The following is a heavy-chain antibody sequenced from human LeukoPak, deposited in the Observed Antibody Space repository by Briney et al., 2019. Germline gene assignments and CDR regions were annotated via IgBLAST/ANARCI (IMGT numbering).Heavy chain of an antibody. D-gene: IGHD2-15*01. CDR1: GGSISSSSYY. Sequence: SETLSLTCTVSGGSISSSSYYWGWIRQPPGKGLEWIGSIYYSGSTYYNPSLTSRATISVDTSKNQFSLKLSSVTAADTAVYYCARFPPTNAAPHPKYYFDYWGQGTLVTVSS. V-gene: IGHV4-39*01. CDR3: ARFPPTNAAPHPKYYFDY. CDR2: IYYSGST. J-gene: IGHJ4*02.